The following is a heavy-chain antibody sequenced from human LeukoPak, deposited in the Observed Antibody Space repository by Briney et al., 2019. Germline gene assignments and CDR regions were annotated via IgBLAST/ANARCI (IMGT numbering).Heavy chain of an antibody. CDR1: GGSFSGSN. V-gene: IGHV4-34*01. CDR3: VRAYDY. J-gene: IGHJ4*02. Sequence: SETLSLTCAVYGGSFSGSNWSWIRQPPGKGLEWIGEIYNSGSTIYNSSLKSRVTISVDTSKNQSSLNLISVTAADTAVYYCVRAYDYWGQGTLVTVSS. CDR2: IYNSGST.